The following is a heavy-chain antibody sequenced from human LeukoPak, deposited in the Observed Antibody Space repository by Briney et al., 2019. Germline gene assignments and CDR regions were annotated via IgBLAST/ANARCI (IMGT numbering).Heavy chain of an antibody. CDR3: ARGGGESSGFSLITIDY. Sequence: ASVKVSCKASGYTFSSYGITWVRQAPGQGPEWMGWISAYNGNTNYAQKFQGRVTMTTDTSTSTAYMELRSLRSDDTAVYYCARGGGESSGFSLITIDYWGQGILVPVSS. CDR1: GYTFSSYG. V-gene: IGHV1-18*01. CDR2: ISAYNGNT. J-gene: IGHJ4*02. D-gene: IGHD3-22*01.